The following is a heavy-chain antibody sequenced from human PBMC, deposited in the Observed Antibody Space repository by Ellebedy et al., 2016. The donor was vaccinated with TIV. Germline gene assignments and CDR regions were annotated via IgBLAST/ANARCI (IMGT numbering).Heavy chain of an antibody. CDR2: ISPDGRGT. J-gene: IGHJ4*02. V-gene: IGHV3-74*01. CDR1: EFTFSSYW. CDR3: ATGPYSYGRGY. Sequence: GESLKISCASSEFTFSSYWIHWVRQTPGKGLVWVSRISPDGRGTSYADSVKGRFTISRDNAKNTMYLQMNSLRAEDTAVYYCATGPYSYGRGYWGQGTLVTVSS. D-gene: IGHD5-18*01.